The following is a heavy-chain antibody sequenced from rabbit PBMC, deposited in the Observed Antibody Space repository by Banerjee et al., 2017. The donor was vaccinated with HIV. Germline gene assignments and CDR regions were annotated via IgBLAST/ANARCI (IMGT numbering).Heavy chain of an antibody. CDR1: GFSFSSSYY. CDR2: IYSGDGGGT. J-gene: IGHJ4*01. V-gene: IGHV1S45*01. D-gene: IGHD1-1*01. Sequence: QEQLVESGGGLVQPEGSLTLTCTASGFSFSSSYYMCWVRQAPGKGLERIACIYSGDGGGTYYATWVNGRFTISKTSSTTVTLQMTSLTAADTATYFCARTSGDYRPDFNFWGQGTLVTVS. CDR3: ARTSGDYRPDFNF.